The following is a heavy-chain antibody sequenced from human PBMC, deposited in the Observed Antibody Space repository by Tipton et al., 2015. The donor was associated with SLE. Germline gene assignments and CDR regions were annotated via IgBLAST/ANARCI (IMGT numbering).Heavy chain of an antibody. CDR2: ISWNRGSI. CDR1: GFTFDVYA. D-gene: IGHD6-19*01. Sequence: SLRLSCAASGFTFDVYAMPWVRQAPGKGLEWVSGISWNRGSIGYADSVKGRFTISRDNAKNSLYLQMNSLRAEDTALYYCAKDPSSGWSGDAFDIWGQGTMVTVSS. J-gene: IGHJ3*02. V-gene: IGHV3-9*01. CDR3: AKDPSSGWSGDAFDI.